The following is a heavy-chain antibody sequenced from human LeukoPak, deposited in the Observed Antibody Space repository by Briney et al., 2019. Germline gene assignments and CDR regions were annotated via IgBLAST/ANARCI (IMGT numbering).Heavy chain of an antibody. CDR3: ARDGFLAVDY. V-gene: IGHV4-34*01. CDR2: INHSGST. D-gene: IGHD3-3*01. Sequence: SETLSLTCAVFGGSFSGYYWSWIRQPPGKGLEWIGEINHSGSTNYNPSLKSRVTISVDTSKNQFSLKLTSVTAAGTAVYYCARDGFLAVDYWGQGTLVTVSS. CDR1: GGSFSGYY. J-gene: IGHJ4*02.